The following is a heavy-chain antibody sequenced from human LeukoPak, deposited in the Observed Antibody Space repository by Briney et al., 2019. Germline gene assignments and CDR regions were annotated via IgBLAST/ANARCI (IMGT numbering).Heavy chain of an antibody. J-gene: IGHJ5*02. V-gene: IGHV1-18*01. CDR2: ISAYKGNT. Sequence: ASVKVSCKASGYTFTSYGISWVRQAPGQGLEWMGWISAYKGNTNHAQKLQGRVTMTTDTSTSTAYMELRSLRSDDTAVYYCARGVQDSYCYFIWFDPWGQGTLVTVSS. CDR1: GYTFTSYG. CDR3: ARGVQDSYCYFIWFDP. D-gene: IGHD5-18*01.